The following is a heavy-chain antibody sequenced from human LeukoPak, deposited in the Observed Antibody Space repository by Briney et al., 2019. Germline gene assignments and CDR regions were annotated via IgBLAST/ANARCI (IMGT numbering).Heavy chain of an antibody. CDR2: IKSKTDGGTT. D-gene: IGHD3-9*01. V-gene: IGHV3-15*01. Sequence: TGGSLRLSCAASGFTFSNAWMSWVRQAPGKGLEWVGRIKSKTDGGTTDYAAPAKGRFTISRDDSKNTLYLQMNSLKTEDTAVYYCTTGDILTGYYDDYWGQGILVTVTA. J-gene: IGHJ4*02. CDR1: GFTFSNAW. CDR3: TTGDILTGYYDDY.